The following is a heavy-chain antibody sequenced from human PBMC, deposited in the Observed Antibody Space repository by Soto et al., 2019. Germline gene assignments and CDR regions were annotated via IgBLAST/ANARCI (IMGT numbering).Heavy chain of an antibody. D-gene: IGHD1-7*01. CDR2: VSAGGTNI. J-gene: IGHJ4*02. CDR3: ARARMIGTAYFDS. Sequence: GALRLSCASSGYTFSSYPMSWVRQAPGKGLEWVSAVSAGGTNIYYLDSVRGRFTMSRDNSKNTLFLQMDSLRAEDTALYYCARARMIGTAYFDSWGQGTLVTVSS. CDR1: GYTFSSYP. V-gene: IGHV3-23*01.